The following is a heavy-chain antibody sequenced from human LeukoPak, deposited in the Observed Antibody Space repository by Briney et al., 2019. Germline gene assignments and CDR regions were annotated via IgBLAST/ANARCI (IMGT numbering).Heavy chain of an antibody. V-gene: IGHV3-48*01. D-gene: IGHD1-26*01. J-gene: IGHJ6*03. Sequence: GGSLRLSCAASGFTFNKYTMNWVRQAPGKGLEWVSYISSSGSTIYYADSVKGRFTISRDNSKNTLYLQMNSLRAEDTAVYYCAKGRGWEASYYYYYMDVWGKGTTVTISS. CDR3: AKGRGWEASYYYYYMDV. CDR1: GFTFNKYT. CDR2: ISSSGSTI.